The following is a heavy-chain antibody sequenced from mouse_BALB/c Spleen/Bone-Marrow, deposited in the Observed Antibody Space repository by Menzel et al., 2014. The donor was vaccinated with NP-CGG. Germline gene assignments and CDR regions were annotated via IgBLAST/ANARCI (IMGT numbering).Heavy chain of an antibody. CDR3: ARGDYYGKGGAMDY. Sequence: VQLQQSGAELAKPGASVKMSCKASGYTFTRYWIHWVKPGPGQGLEWIGYINPSTGYTEYNQKFKDKATLTADKSSSTAYMQLSSLTSEDSAVYYCARGDYYGKGGAMDYWRQGTSVTVSS. CDR2: INPSTGYT. V-gene: IGHV1-7*01. D-gene: IGHD1-1*01. CDR1: GYTFTRYW. J-gene: IGHJ4*01.